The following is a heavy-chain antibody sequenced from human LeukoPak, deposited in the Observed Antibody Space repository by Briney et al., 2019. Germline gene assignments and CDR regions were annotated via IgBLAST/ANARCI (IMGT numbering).Heavy chain of an antibody. D-gene: IGHD2-15*01. J-gene: IGHJ4*02. CDR2: VRRKAYCETT. CDR1: GFTFCYYA. Sequence: GGSLRLSCTASGFTFCYYAMTWVRQAPGKGLEWVGLVRRKAYCETTEYAASVKGRFTISRDDSKGIAYMQMNSLRTEDTAVYYCSRYCSGGSCYSVPDYWGQGTPVTVSS. V-gene: IGHV3-49*04. CDR3: SRYCSGGSCYSVPDY.